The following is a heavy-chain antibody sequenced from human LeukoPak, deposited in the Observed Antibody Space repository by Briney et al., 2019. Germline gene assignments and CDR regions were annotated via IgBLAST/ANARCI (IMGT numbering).Heavy chain of an antibody. Sequence: PGGSLRLSCAASGFTFSSYWMSWVRQAPGKGLEWVANIKQDGSEKYYVDSVKGRFTISRDNAKNSLYLQMNSLRAEDTAVYYCARKAGSGWYSYYYYYMDVWGKGTTVTVSS. CDR3: ARKAGSGWYSYYYYYMDV. CDR2: IKQDGSEK. CDR1: GFTFSSYW. J-gene: IGHJ6*03. D-gene: IGHD6-19*01. V-gene: IGHV3-7*01.